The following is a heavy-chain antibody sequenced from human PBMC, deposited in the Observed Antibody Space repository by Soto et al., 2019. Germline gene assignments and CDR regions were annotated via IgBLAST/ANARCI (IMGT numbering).Heavy chain of an antibody. CDR1: GFTFSSYA. CDR2: ISGSGGST. CDR3: AKIAAPPRLYYYYYYGMDV. D-gene: IGHD6-6*01. J-gene: IGHJ6*02. V-gene: IGHV3-23*01. Sequence: GSLRLSCAASGFTFSSYAMSWVRQAPGKGLEWVSAISGSGGSTYYADSVKGRFTISRDNSKNTLYLQMNSLRAEDTAVYYCAKIAAPPRLYYYYYYGMDVWGQGTTVTVSS.